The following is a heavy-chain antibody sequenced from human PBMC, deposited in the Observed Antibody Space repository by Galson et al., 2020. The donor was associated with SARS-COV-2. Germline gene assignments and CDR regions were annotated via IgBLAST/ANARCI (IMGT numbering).Heavy chain of an antibody. V-gene: IGHV4-39*01. Sequence: SETLSLTCTVSGGSISSSSYYWGWIRQPPGEGLEWIGSIYYSKSNYYNPSLTSRVTMSVDTSKNQFSLKLSSVTAADTAVYYCARQILTGYYSFYYFDYWGQGTQVTVSS. CDR2: IYYSKSN. D-gene: IGHD3-9*01. CDR3: ARQILTGYYSFYYFDY. CDR1: GGSISSSSYY. J-gene: IGHJ4*02.